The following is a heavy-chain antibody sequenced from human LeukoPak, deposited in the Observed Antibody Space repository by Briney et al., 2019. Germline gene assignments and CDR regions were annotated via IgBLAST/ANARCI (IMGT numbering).Heavy chain of an antibody. CDR2: ISGSGVTT. CDR3: AKMGSAPYYDHFDYFDY. D-gene: IGHD3-10*01. J-gene: IGHJ4*02. V-gene: IGHV3-23*01. Sequence: GGSLRLSCGASGLPFSTSAMSWVRQAPGKGLEWVSGISGSGVTTYYADSVKGRFTISRDNSKKTVYLQMDSLGAEDTALYYCAKMGSAPYYDHFDYFDYWGQGTLVTVSS. CDR1: GLPFSTSA.